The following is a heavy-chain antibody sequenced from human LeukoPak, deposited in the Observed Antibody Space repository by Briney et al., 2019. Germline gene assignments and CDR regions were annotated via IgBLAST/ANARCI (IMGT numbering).Heavy chain of an antibody. CDR3: ARDAHKTGKPYYFDY. J-gene: IGHJ4*02. D-gene: IGHD1-1*01. Sequence: AASVKVSCKASGYTFSNYGITWVRQAPRQGLEWMGWISAYNGNTNYAQKLQGRVTMTTDTSTSTAYMELRSLRSDDTAVYYCARDAHKTGKPYYFDYWGQGTLVTVSS. V-gene: IGHV1-18*01. CDR1: GYTFSNYG. CDR2: ISAYNGNT.